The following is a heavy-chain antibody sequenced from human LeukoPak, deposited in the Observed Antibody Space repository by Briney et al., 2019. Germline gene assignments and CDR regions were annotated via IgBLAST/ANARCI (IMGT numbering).Heavy chain of an antibody. V-gene: IGHV4-34*01. CDR1: GGSFSGYY. CDR3: ARARIVVVPPTAPSYYYYGMDV. J-gene: IGHJ6*02. D-gene: IGHD2-2*01. Sequence: SETLSLTCAVYGGSFSGYYWSWIRQPPGKGLEWIGEINHSGSTNYNPSLKSRVTISVDTSKNQFSLKLSSVTAADTAVYYCARARIVVVPPTAPSYYYYGMDVWGQGTTVIVSS. CDR2: INHSGST.